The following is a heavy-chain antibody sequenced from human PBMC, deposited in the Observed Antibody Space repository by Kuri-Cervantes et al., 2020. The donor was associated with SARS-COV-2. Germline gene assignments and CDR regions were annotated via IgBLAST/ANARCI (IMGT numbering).Heavy chain of an antibody. V-gene: IGHV1-69*05. D-gene: IGHD1-14*01. CDR1: GGTFSSYA. CDR3: AQGNRHEYGDLVY. J-gene: IGHJ4*02. CDR2: IIPIFGTA. Sequence: SVKVSCKASGGTFSSYAISWVRQAPGQGLEWMGGIIPIFGTANYAQKFQGRVTITTDESTSTAYLELSSLTSEDTAVYYCAQGNRHEYGDLVYWGQGTLVTVFS.